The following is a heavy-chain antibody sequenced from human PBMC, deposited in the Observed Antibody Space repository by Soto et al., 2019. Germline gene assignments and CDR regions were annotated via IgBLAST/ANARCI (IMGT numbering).Heavy chain of an antibody. J-gene: IGHJ6*04. CDR2: IHYSGGT. CDR3: VRHVTVMGV. V-gene: IGHV4-39*01. CDR1: GGSITSSSYY. D-gene: IGHD4-4*01. Sequence: QLQLQESGPGLATPSETLSLTCTVSGGSITSSSYYWGWIRQPPGKGLEWIGRIHYSGGTSYNPSLKSRVTLSVDTSKNEFSLKLSSVTAADTAVYYCVRHVTVMGVWGNGTTVTVSS.